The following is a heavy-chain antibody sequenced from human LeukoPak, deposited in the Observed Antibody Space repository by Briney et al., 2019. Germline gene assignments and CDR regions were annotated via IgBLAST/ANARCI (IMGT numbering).Heavy chain of an antibody. CDR3: ARVRTAMDKPFDY. CDR2: MNPNSGNT. D-gene: IGHD5-18*01. V-gene: IGHV1-8*01. J-gene: IGHJ4*02. CDR1: GYTFTSYD. Sequence: GASVKVSCKAPGYTFTSYDINWVRQATGQGLEWMGWMNPNSGNTGYAQKFQGRVTMTRNTSISTAYMELSSLRSEDTAVYYCARVRTAMDKPFDYWGQGTLVTVSS.